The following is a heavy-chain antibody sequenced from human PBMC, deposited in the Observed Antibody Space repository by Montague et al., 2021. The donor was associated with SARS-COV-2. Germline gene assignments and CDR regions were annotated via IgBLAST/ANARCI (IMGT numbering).Heavy chain of an antibody. CDR1: GGSVSSSSYY. J-gene: IGHJ3*02. CDR3: ARHITGSGNAFDI. V-gene: IGHV4-39*01. CDR2: IYYTGST. Sequence: SETLSLTCTVSGGSVSSSSYYWGCIRQPPGKGLEWIGSIYYTGSTYYNPSLKSRVTISVDTSKNQFSLRLSSVTAADTAVYYCARHITGSGNAFDIWGQGTMVTVSS. D-gene: IGHD3-10*01.